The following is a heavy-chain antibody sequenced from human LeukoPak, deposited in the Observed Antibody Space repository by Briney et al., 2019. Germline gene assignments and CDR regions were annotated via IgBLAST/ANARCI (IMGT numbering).Heavy chain of an antibody. CDR1: GFSFSNYA. Sequence: GGSLRLSCEASGFSFSNYAMYWVRQAPGKGLEWVAVIWYDGTNKYYGDSVKGRLTISRDNSKNTLYLQMNSLRAEDTAVYYCVNQISGWVYWGQGTLVTVSS. J-gene: IGHJ4*02. D-gene: IGHD6-19*01. V-gene: IGHV3-30*02. CDR3: VNQISGWVY. CDR2: IWYDGTNK.